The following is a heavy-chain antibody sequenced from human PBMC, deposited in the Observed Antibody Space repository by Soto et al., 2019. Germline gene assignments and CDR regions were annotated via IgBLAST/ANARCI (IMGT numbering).Heavy chain of an antibody. CDR3: AREVYDSSGFYHDY. J-gene: IGHJ4*02. CDR1: GFTFSSYS. V-gene: IGHV3-21*01. CDR2: ISSSSSYI. Sequence: VGSLRLSCAASGFTFSSYSMNWVRQAPGKGLEWVSSISSSSSYIYYADSVKGRFTISRDNAKNSLYLQMNSLRAEDTAVFYCAREVYDSSGFYHDYWGQGTLVTVSS. D-gene: IGHD3-22*01.